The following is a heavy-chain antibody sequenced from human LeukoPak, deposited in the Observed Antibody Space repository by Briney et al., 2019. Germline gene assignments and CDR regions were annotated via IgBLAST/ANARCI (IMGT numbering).Heavy chain of an antibody. CDR3: ARDSSLGMD. CDR1: GFTFSTYA. CDR2: ISGSGVNT. D-gene: IGHD1-26*01. V-gene: IGHV3-64*01. Sequence: RGSLRLSCAASGFTFSTYAMYWVRQAPGKGLEYVSAISGSGVNTYYANSVKGRFTISRDNSKNTLYLQLGSLRAEDMAVYYCARDSSLGMDWGQGTLVTVSA. J-gene: IGHJ4*02.